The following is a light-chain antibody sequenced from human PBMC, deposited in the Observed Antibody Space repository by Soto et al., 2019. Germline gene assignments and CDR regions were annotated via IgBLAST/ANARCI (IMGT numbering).Light chain of an antibody. CDR2: EVS. CDR1: SSDVGGYNY. Sequence: QSVLTQPASVSGSPGQSITISCSGTSSDVGGYNYVSWYQQHPGKAPKLLISEVSNRPSGVSTRFSGSKSGNTASLTISGLLAEDEADYYCSSYSSSTTLVFGTGTKLTVL. J-gene: IGLJ1*01. V-gene: IGLV2-14*01. CDR3: SSYSSSTTLV.